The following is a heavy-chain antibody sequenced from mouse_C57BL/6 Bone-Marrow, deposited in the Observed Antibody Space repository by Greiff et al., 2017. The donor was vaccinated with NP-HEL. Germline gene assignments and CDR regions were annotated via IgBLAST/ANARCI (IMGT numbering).Heavy chain of an antibody. Sequence: LVESGAELVRPGASVKLSCTASGFNIKDDYMHWVKQRPEQGLEWIGWIDPENGDTEYASKFQGKATITADTSSNTAYLQLSSLTSEDTAVYYCTKHYYGSSYGYAMDYWGQGTSVTVSS. CDR1: GFNIKDDY. CDR3: TKHYYGSSYGYAMDY. V-gene: IGHV14-4*01. CDR2: IDPENGDT. D-gene: IGHD1-1*01. J-gene: IGHJ4*01.